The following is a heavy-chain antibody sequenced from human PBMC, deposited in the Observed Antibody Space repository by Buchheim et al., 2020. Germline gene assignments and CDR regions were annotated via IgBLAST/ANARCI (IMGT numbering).Heavy chain of an antibody. CDR3: ARGERFLWSQYFYGMDV. D-gene: IGHD3-3*01. V-gene: IGHV3-66*01. CDR2: IYSGGST. J-gene: IGHJ6*02. Sequence: EVQLVESGGGLVQPGGSLRLSCAASGFTVSSNYMSWVRQAPGKGLEWVSVIYSGGSTYYADSVKGRLTISRDNSKNTLYLQMNCLRTEDTAVYYCARGERFLWSQYFYGMDVWGQGTT. CDR1: GFTVSSNY.